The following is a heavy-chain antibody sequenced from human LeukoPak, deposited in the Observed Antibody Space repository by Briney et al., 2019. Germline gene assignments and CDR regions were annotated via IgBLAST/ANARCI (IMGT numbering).Heavy chain of an antibody. CDR1: GGSISSYY. Sequence: SETLSLTCTVSGGSISSYYWSWIRQPPGKGLEWIGYIYYSGSTNYNPSLKSRVTISVDTSKSQFSLKLSSVTAADTAVYYCARGDSSNYYGMDVWGQGTTVTVSS. CDR2: IYYSGST. CDR3: ARGDSSNYYGMDV. D-gene: IGHD3-22*01. J-gene: IGHJ6*02. V-gene: IGHV4-59*01.